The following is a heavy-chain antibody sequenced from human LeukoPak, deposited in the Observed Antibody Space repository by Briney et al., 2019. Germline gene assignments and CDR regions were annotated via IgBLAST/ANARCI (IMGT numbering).Heavy chain of an antibody. CDR2: INHSGST. CDR1: GGSFTGYY. V-gene: IGHV4-34*01. J-gene: IGHJ3*02. D-gene: IGHD2-2*01. Sequence: SESLSLTCAVYGGSFTGYYWSWIRQPPGKGLEWIGEINHSGSTNYNPSLKSRVTISVDTSKNQFSLKLSSVTAADTAVYYCAREGRGYCSSASCPEYAFDIWGQGTMVTVSS. CDR3: AREGRGYCSSASCPEYAFDI.